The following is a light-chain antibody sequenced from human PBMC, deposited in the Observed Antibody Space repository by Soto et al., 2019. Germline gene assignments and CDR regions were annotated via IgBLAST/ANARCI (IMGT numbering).Light chain of an antibody. CDR2: AAS. CDR1: QGIGNS. Sequence: DIQMTQSPSSLSASVGDRVTITCRASQGIGNSLAWYQQKAGKVPELLISAASTLQSGVPSRFGGSGSGTDFTLAISVLQPGDVATYFCQNYNSAPLSFGGGTKVEIK. CDR3: QNYNSAPLS. J-gene: IGKJ4*01. V-gene: IGKV1-27*01.